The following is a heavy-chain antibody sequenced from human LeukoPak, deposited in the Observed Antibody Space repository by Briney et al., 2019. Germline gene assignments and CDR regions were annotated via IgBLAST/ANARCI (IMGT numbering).Heavy chain of an antibody. Sequence: GGSLRLSCAASGFTFSTYGMHWVRQAPGKGLEWVAFIRYDGSNKYYADSVKGRFTISRDNSKNTLYLQMNSLRVEDTAVYYCAKGDLSGGTFYFDYWGQGTLVSVSS. CDR2: IRYDGSNK. V-gene: IGHV3-30*02. CDR1: GFTFSTYG. J-gene: IGHJ4*02. CDR3: AKGDLSGGTFYFDY. D-gene: IGHD2-15*01.